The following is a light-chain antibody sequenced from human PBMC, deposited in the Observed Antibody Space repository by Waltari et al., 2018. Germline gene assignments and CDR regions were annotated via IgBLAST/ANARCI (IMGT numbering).Light chain of an antibody. Sequence: DIQMTQSPSTLSTSVGDRVTITCRASESISTWVAWYQQKPGQAPKLLIYRTSNLQSGVPPRFSGSGSGTEFTLTIRSLQPGDFATYFCQQYSYLSTFGQGTKLEIK. V-gene: IGKV1-5*03. J-gene: IGKJ2*01. CDR1: ESISTW. CDR3: QQYSYLST. CDR2: RTS.